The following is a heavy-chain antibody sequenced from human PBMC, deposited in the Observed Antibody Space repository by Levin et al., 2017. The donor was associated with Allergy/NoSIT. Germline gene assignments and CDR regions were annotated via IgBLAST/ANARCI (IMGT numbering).Heavy chain of an antibody. J-gene: IGHJ4*02. D-gene: IGHD6-19*01. V-gene: IGHV3-11*01. Sequence: PGGSLRLSCAASGFTFSDYYMSWIRQAPGKGLEWVSYISHSGSIIYYADSVRGRFTVSRDNTKNSLSLQMNSLRADDTAVYYCARNALYSGGWDSLGLLWGQGTLVTVSS. CDR1: GFTFSDYY. CDR2: ISHSGSII. CDR3: ARNALYSGGWDSLGLL.